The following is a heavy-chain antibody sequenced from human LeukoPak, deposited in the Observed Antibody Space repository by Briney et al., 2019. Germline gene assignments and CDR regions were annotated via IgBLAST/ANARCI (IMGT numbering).Heavy chain of an antibody. CDR1: GGSISSYY. CDR2: IYYSGST. J-gene: IGHJ4*02. CDR3: ARGKYGETFDY. V-gene: IGHV4-59*01. D-gene: IGHD4-17*01. Sequence: SETLSLTCTVSGGSISSYYWSWIRQPPGKGLEWIGYIYYSGSTNYNPSLKSRVTISVDTSKNQFSLKLSSVTAADTAVYYCARGKYGETFDYWGQGTLVTASS.